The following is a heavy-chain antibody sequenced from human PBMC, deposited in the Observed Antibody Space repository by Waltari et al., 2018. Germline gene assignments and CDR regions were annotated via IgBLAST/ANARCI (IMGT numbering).Heavy chain of an antibody. D-gene: IGHD3-22*01. CDR3: AKAHFYDTSGYIEH. Sequence: EVQVLESGGGLAQPGGSLRLTCAASGFIFINYAIYWVRQAPGKGLEWVSGINGDGDKTYYADSVRGRFTLSRDNSRNTLSLEMNSLRADDTAVYYCAKAHFYDTSGYIEHWGQGTLVTVSS. CDR2: INGDGDKT. J-gene: IGHJ1*01. V-gene: IGHV3-23*01. CDR1: GFIFINYA.